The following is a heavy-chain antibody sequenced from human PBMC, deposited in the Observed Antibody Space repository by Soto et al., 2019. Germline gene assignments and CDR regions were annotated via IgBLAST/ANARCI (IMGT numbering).Heavy chain of an antibody. Sequence: QVQLVQSGAEEKKPGASVKVSCKASGYTFTSYAMHWVRQAPGQRLEWMGWINAGNGNTKYSQKFQGRVTITRDTSARTAYMELSSLRSEDTAVYYCARVGTIFGVVIGQPCDYWGQGTLVTVSS. D-gene: IGHD3-3*01. V-gene: IGHV1-3*05. CDR2: INAGNGNT. CDR3: ARVGTIFGVVIGQPCDY. J-gene: IGHJ4*02. CDR1: GYTFTSYA.